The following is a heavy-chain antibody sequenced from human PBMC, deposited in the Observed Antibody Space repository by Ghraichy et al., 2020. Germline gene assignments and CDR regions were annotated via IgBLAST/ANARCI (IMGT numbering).Heavy chain of an antibody. J-gene: IGHJ5*02. CDR1: GGSISTTRNE. D-gene: IGHD3-10*01. V-gene: IGHV4-39*07. Sequence: ESLNISCRVSGGSISTTRNEWAWIRQPPGKGLEWIGSVYFRGRTYYNPSLQSRVTISVDTSKDQFSLRLDSVTAADTALYYCARVNTLVRGGRGWFDPWGQGTLVIVSS. CDR3: ARVNTLVRGGRGWFDP. CDR2: VYFRGRT.